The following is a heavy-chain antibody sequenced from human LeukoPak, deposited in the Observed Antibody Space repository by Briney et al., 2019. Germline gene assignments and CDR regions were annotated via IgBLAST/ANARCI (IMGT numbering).Heavy chain of an antibody. Sequence: GASVKVSCKPSGGTFISYAISWVRQAPGQGLEWMGRIIPIFGIANYAQKLQGRVTLTADKSTSTAYMELSSLRSEDTAVYYCARDSYPSTCSSTSCYFNYYYGMDVWGQGTTVTVSS. CDR3: ARDSYPSTCSSTSCYFNYYYGMDV. D-gene: IGHD2-2*01. CDR2: IIPIFGIA. J-gene: IGHJ6*02. V-gene: IGHV1-69*04. CDR1: GGTFISYA.